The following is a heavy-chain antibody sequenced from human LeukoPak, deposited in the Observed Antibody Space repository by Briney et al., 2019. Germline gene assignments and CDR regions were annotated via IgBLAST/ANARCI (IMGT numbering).Heavy chain of an antibody. CDR3: ARALVAANFDY. CDR1: GFTFSSYS. V-gene: IGHV3-21*01. CDR2: ISSSSSYI. Sequence: PGGSLRLSCAASGFTFSSYSMNWVRQAPGRGLEWVSSISSSSSYIYYADSVKGRFTISRDNAKNSLYLQMNSLRAEDTAVYYCARALVAANFDYWGQGTLVTVSS. D-gene: IGHD2-15*01. J-gene: IGHJ4*02.